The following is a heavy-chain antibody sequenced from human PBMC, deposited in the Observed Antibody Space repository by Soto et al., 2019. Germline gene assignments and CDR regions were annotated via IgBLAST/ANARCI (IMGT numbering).Heavy chain of an antibody. CDR3: VRGSCSGGSCYGGFDY. J-gene: IGHJ4*02. V-gene: IGHV1-2*04. CDR2: INPDSGGT. D-gene: IGHD2-15*01. Sequence: GLEWMGWINPDSGGTNYAQKFHGWVTMTRDTSISTAHMELSRLRADDTAVYYCVRGSCSGGSCYGGFDYWGQGTLGSLSS.